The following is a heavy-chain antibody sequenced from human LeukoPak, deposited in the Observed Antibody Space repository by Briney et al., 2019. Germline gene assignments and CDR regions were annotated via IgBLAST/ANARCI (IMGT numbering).Heavy chain of an antibody. CDR1: GFTFSNYW. CDR3: AGSSAGNLEY. Sequence: GGSLRLSCAASGFTFSNYWMHWVRQAPGKGLEWVSRINSDGSGTGYADSVKGRFTISRDNAKNTLYLQMNSLRAEDTAVYYCAGSSAGNLEYWGQGTLVSVSS. D-gene: IGHD2-2*01. CDR2: INSDGSGT. J-gene: IGHJ4*02. V-gene: IGHV3-74*01.